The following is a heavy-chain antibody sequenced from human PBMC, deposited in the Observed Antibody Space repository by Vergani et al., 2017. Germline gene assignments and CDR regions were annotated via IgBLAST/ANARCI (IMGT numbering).Heavy chain of an antibody. Sequence: VQLVESGGGLVKPGGSLRLSCEGSGFTFKNNTMTWVRQAPGKGLEWVSSISSSSAYLHYADSVKGRFTISRDNAKKSLFVQMNNLRADDTAVYYCASRVSANGGLDAWGQGTLVTVSS. CDR3: ASRVSANGGLDA. CDR2: ISSSSAYL. CDR1: GFTFKNNT. J-gene: IGHJ5*02. V-gene: IGHV3-21*02. D-gene: IGHD2-15*01.